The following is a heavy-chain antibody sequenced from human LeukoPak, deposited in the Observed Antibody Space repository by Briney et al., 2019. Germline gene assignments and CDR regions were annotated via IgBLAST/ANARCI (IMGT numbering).Heavy chain of an antibody. CDR1: GFTFSSCW. Sequence: GGSLRLSCAASGFTFSSCWMTWVRQAPGKGLEWVANIKKDGSEKYYVDSVKGRFTISRDNAKNSLYLQMNSLRAEDTAVYYCAREPPEFETNWFDPWGQGTLVTVSS. V-gene: IGHV3-7*01. J-gene: IGHJ5*02. CDR2: IKKDGSEK. CDR3: AREPPEFETNWFDP.